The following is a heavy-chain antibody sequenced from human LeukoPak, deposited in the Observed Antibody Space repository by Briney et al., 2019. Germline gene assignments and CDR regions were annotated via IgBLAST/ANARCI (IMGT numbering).Heavy chain of an antibody. V-gene: IGHV1-8*01. Sequence: ASVMVSCKASGYTFTSYDINWVRQATGQGLEWMGWMNPNSGNTGYAQKFQGRVTMTRDTSISTAYMELSSLRSEDTAVYYCATLIPTYYYDSSGPSWGQGTLVTVSS. J-gene: IGHJ5*02. D-gene: IGHD3-22*01. CDR3: ATLIPTYYYDSSGPS. CDR2: MNPNSGNT. CDR1: GYTFTSYD.